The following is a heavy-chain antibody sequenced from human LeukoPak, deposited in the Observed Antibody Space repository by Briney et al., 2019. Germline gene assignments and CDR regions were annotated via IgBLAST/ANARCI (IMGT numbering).Heavy chain of an antibody. Sequence: PGGSLRLSCAASGFTFSSYSMNWVRQAPGKGLEWVSSISSSSSYIYYADSVKGRFTISRDNAKNSLYLQMNSLRAEDTAVYYCARGSSGWSADYYYGMDVWGQGTTVTVSS. V-gene: IGHV3-21*01. D-gene: IGHD6-19*01. CDR1: GFTFSSYS. CDR3: ARGSSGWSADYYYGMDV. CDR2: ISSSSSYI. J-gene: IGHJ6*02.